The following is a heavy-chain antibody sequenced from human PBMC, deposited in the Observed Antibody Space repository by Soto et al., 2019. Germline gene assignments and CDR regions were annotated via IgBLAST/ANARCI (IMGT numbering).Heavy chain of an antibody. J-gene: IGHJ4*02. V-gene: IGHV4-30-4*01. CDR2: IYYSGST. Sequence: SETLSLTCTVSGGSISSGDYYWSWIRQPPGKGLEWIGYIYYSGSTYYNPSLKSRVTISVDTSKNQFSLKLSSVTAADTAVYYCAIVRIAAANRYFDYWGQGTLVTVSS. D-gene: IGHD6-13*01. CDR3: AIVRIAAANRYFDY. CDR1: GGSISSGDYY.